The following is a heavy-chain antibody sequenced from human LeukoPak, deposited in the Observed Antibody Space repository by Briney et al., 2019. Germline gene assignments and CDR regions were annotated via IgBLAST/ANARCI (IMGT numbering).Heavy chain of an antibody. CDR3: ARGGTVTMVPL. CDR1: GGSISSYY. Sequence: PETLSLTCTVSGGSISSYYWSWIRQPPGKGLEWIGYIYYSGSTNYNPSLKSRVTISVDTSKNQFSLILSSVTAADTAVYYCARGGTVTMVPLWGQGILVTVSS. V-gene: IGHV4-59*08. CDR2: IYYSGST. D-gene: IGHD4/OR15-4a*01. J-gene: IGHJ1*01.